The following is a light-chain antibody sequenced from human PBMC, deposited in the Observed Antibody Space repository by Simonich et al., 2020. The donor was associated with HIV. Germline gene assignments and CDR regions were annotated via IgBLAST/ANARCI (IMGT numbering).Light chain of an antibody. CDR1: SGHSSYA. Sequence: QLVLTQSPSASASLGASVTLTCTLSSGHSSYAIAWHQQLPEKGPRYLMKVNKDGSHNKGDGIPARFSGSSSGAERYLTISSLQSEDEADYYCQTWGSGIQVFGGGTKLTVL. CDR2: VNKDGSH. J-gene: IGLJ3*02. CDR3: QTWGSGIQV. V-gene: IGLV4-69*01.